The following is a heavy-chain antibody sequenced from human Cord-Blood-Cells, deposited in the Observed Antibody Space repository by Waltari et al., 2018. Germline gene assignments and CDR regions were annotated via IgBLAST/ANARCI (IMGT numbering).Heavy chain of an antibody. CDR1: GFTFSSYE. V-gene: IGHV3-48*03. D-gene: IGHD5-12*01. Sequence: EVQLVESGGGLVQPGGSLRLSCAASGFTFSSYEMNWVRQAPGKGLEWVSYISSSGSTIYCADSVKGRFTISRDNAKNSLYLQMNSLRAEDTAVYYCASRDVYSGYDDYWGQGTLVTVSS. CDR3: ASRDVYSGYDDY. J-gene: IGHJ4*02. CDR2: ISSSGSTI.